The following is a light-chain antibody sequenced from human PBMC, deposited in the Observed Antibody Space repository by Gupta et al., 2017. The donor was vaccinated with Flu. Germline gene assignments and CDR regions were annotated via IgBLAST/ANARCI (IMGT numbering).Light chain of an antibody. CDR2: DAS. J-gene: IGKJ5*01. CDR1: QRVTSY. Sequence: PASLSLSPGEMAILACRASQRVTSYLAWYQQKPVQPPRPLIFDASNRAPGVPARFTGSGSETDFTLTITSLEPQDSAVYYCQQRSAWAITFGPGTRLEI. V-gene: IGKV3-11*01. CDR3: QQRSAWAIT.